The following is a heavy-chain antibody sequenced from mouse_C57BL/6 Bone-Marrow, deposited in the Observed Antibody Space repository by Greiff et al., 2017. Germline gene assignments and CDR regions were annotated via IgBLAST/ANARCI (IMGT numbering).Heavy chain of an antibody. CDR3: ARKWISHTFDS. Sequence: VMLVESGAELARPGASVKLSCKASGYTFTSYGISWVKQRTGQGLEWIGEIYPRSGNTYYNEKFKGKATLTADKSSSTAYMELRSLTSEDSAVYFCARKWISHTFDSWGQGTTLTVSS. CDR2: IYPRSGNT. CDR1: GYTFTSYG. D-gene: IGHD6-1*01. V-gene: IGHV1-81*01. J-gene: IGHJ2*01.